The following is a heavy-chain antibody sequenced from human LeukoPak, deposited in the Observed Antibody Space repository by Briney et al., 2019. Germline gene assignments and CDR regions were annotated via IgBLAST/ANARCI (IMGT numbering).Heavy chain of an antibody. CDR1: GFTFSSYA. CDR2: ISGSGGST. D-gene: IGHD6-13*01. J-gene: IGHJ6*03. Sequence: PGGSLRLSCAASGFTFSSYAMSWVRQAPGKGLEWVSAISGSGGSTYYADSVKGRFTISRDNSKNTLYLQMNSLRAEDTAVYYCAKEGYSSSWTVRYYYYMDVWAKGPRSPSP. CDR3: AKEGYSSSWTVRYYYYMDV. V-gene: IGHV3-23*01.